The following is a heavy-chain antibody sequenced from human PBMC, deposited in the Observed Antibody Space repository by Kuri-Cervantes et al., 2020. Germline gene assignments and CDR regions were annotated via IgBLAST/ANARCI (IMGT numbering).Heavy chain of an antibody. J-gene: IGHJ4*02. D-gene: IGHD2-15*01. CDR2: IYYSGST. CDR1: GGSISSYY. Sequence: SETLSLTCTVSGGSISSYYWGWIRQPPGKGLGWIGSIYYSGSTYYNPSLKSRVTISVDTSKNQFSLKLSSVTAADTAVYYCAISLCCSGGSCYSVPFDYWGQGTLVTVSS. CDR3: AISLCCSGGSCYSVPFDY. V-gene: IGHV4-39*01.